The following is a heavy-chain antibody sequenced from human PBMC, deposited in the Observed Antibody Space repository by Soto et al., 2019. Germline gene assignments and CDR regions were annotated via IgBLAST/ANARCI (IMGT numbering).Heavy chain of an antibody. CDR1: GGAFSSYT. CDR3: SRDAIAAAGTND. J-gene: IGHJ4*02. Sequence: QVQLVQSGTEVKKPGSSLKVSCKASGGAFSSYTINWVRQAPGQGLEWMGGIIPIFGTANYAQKFQGRVTFTADTSTNTAFMELNSLRSNDKAVYYCSRDAIAAAGTNDWGQGTLVTVSS. D-gene: IGHD6-13*01. CDR2: IIPIFGTA. V-gene: IGHV1-69*06.